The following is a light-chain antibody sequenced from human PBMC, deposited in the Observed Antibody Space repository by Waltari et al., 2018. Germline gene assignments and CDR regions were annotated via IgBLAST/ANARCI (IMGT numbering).Light chain of an antibody. CDR2: WEA. CDR1: QSVLYNSNNKNY. J-gene: IGKJ1*01. CDR3: QQHYISRT. V-gene: IGKV4-1*01. Sequence: DIVMTQSPNSLAVSLGERATINCKSSQSVLYNSNNKNYLAWYQQKPGQPPKRLIYWEATRESGVPDRFSGSGSGTDFTLSISSLQAEDVAVYYCQQHYISRTFGQGTRVEIK.